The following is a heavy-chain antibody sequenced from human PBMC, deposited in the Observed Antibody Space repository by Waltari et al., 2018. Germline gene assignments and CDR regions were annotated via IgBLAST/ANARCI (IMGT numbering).Heavy chain of an antibody. J-gene: IGHJ6*03. CDR3: ASEVVVAASNYMDV. Sequence: QMQLQESGPGLVKPSQTLSLTCTVSGGSISSGGYYWSWIRQHPGKGLEWIGYIYYSGSTYYNPSLKRRVTISVDTSKNQFSLKLSSVTAADTAVYYCASEVVVAASNYMDVWGKGTTVTVSS. D-gene: IGHD2-15*01. V-gene: IGHV4-31*03. CDR1: GGSISSGGYY. CDR2: IYYSGST.